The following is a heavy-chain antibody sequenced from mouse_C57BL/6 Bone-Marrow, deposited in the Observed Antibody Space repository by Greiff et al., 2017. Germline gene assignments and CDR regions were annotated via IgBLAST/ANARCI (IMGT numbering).Heavy chain of an antibody. CDR3: ARDCYYPLYFDY. Sequence: VQLQQPGAELVMPGASVKLSCKASGYTFTSYWMHWVKQRPGHGLEWIGEIDPSDSYTNYNQKFKGKATLTVDKSSSTAYMQLSSLTSDDSAVYYCARDCYYPLYFDYWGQGTTLTVSS. V-gene: IGHV1-69*01. CDR2: IDPSDSYT. D-gene: IGHD2-3*01. J-gene: IGHJ2*01. CDR1: GYTFTSYW.